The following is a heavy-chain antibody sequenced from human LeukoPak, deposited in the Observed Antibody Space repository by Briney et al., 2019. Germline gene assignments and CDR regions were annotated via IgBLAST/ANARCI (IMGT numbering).Heavy chain of an antibody. CDR3: ARDLGERYFDWLHHFDY. D-gene: IGHD3-9*01. CDR2: IIPIFGTA. V-gene: IGHV1-69*13. CDR1: GGTFSSYA. Sequence: SVKVSCKASGGTFSSYAISWVRQAPGQGLEWMGGIIPIFGTANYAQKFQGRVTITADESTSTAYMELSSLRSDDTAVYYCARDLGERYFDWLHHFDYWGQGTLVTVSS. J-gene: IGHJ4*02.